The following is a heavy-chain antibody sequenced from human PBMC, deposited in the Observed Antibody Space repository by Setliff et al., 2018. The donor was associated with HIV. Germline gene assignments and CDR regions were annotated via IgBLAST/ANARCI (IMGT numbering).Heavy chain of an antibody. CDR3: ARDGLEGDMAGRQRTYAFDI. D-gene: IGHD2-15*01. CDR1: GFTFSNYR. Sequence: GGSLRLSCAASGFTFSNYRMNWVRQAPGKGLEWVSYISSSTTTIRYADSVKGRFTISRDNAKNSLYLRMNSLRVEDTAVYYCARDGLEGDMAGRQRTYAFDIWGQGTMVTVSS. J-gene: IGHJ3*02. V-gene: IGHV3-48*01. CDR2: ISSSTTTI.